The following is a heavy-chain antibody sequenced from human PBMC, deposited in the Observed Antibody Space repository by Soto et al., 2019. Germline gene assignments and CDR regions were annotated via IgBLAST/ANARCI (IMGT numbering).Heavy chain of an antibody. D-gene: IGHD5-12*01. Sequence: SETLSLTCTVSGGSISSGDYYWSWIRQPPGKGLEWIGYIYYSGSTYYNPSLKSRVTISVDTSKNQFSLKLSSVTAADTAVYYSAGGGYDSGEFDYWGQGTMVTVSS. CDR2: IYYSGST. J-gene: IGHJ4*02. CDR1: GGSISSGDYY. V-gene: IGHV4-30-4*01. CDR3: AGGGYDSGEFDY.